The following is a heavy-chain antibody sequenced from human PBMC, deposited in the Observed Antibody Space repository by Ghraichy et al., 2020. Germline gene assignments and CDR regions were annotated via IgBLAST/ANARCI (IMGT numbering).Heavy chain of an antibody. CDR1: GFTFSSNR. CDR2: IKQDGSDT. V-gene: IGHV3-7*04. D-gene: IGHD3-3*01. Sequence: GGSLRLSCAASGFTFSSNRMSWVRQAPGKGLEWVSNIKQDGSDTYYVDSVKGRFTISRDNTKNSLYLQMNSLRAEDTAVYYCARVTCFDFWSGDHAGVQYGMAVWGQGTTVTGS. J-gene: IGHJ6*01. CDR3: ARVTCFDFWSGDHAGVQYGMAV.